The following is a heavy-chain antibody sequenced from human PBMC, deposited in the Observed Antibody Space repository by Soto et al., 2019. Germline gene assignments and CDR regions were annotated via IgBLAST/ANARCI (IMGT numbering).Heavy chain of an antibody. D-gene: IGHD3-22*01. Sequence: QVQLVQSGAEVKKPGSSVKVSCKTSGGTFSSYTINWVRQAPGQGLEWMGRVIPILAIVNYAQKFQGTVQITADNATSTAYKELSSLRPDDAAVYYCARNLRSSYYSNYAFDIWGQGTLVTVSS. J-gene: IGHJ3*02. CDR1: GGTFSSYT. V-gene: IGHV1-69*02. CDR2: VIPILAIV. CDR3: ARNLRSSYYSNYAFDI.